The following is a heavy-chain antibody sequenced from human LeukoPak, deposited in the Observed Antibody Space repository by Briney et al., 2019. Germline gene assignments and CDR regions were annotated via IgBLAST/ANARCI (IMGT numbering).Heavy chain of an antibody. D-gene: IGHD7-27*01. Sequence: SQTLSLTCTVSGGSISSYYWSWIRQPPGKGLEWIGYIYYSGSTNYNPSLKSRVTISVDTSKNQFSLKLSSVTAADTAVYYCARQLSGVYFDYWGQGTLVTVSS. CDR2: IYYSGST. J-gene: IGHJ4*02. CDR1: GGSISSYY. V-gene: IGHV4-59*08. CDR3: ARQLSGVYFDY.